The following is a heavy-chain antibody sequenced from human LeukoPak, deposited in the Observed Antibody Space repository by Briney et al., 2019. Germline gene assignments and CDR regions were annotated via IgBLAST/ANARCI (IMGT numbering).Heavy chain of an antibody. CDR3: ARVTVPLGYDGMDV. CDR1: GYNFYKFW. CDR2: ILAGDSET. D-gene: IGHD2-21*02. V-gene: IGHV5-51*01. Sequence: GESLQISCQGSGYNFYKFWIAWVRQRPGQGLEWVGIILAGDSETRYSPAFEGQVSMSVDESSSTAHLEWNSLKASDSAMYYRARVTVPLGYDGMDVWGRGTKVIVSS. J-gene: IGHJ6*02.